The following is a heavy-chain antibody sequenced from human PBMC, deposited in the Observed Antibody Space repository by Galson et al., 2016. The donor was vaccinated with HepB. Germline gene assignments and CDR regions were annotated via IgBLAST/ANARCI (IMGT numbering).Heavy chain of an antibody. D-gene: IGHD4-23*01. Sequence: QSGAEVKKPGESLKISCKASGYSFTSYWIGWVRQMPGKGLEWMGIIYPGDSDPRYSPSFQGQVTFSADESISTAYLQWRSLKASDSAMYYCARYFDYGSNPVFDHWGQGTLVSV. CDR2: IYPGDSDP. J-gene: IGHJ4*02. V-gene: IGHV5-51*01. CDR3: ARYFDYGSNPVFDH. CDR1: GYSFTSYW.